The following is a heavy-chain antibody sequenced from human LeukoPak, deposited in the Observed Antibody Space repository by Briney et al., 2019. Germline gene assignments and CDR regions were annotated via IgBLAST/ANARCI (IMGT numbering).Heavy chain of an antibody. CDR1: GFTFSDYY. D-gene: IGHD6-13*01. CDR2: ISSSSSYT. Sequence: GGSLRLSCPASGFTFSDYYMSWIRQAPGKGLEWVSYISSSSSYTNYADSVKGRFTISRDNAKNSLYLQMNSLRAEDTAVYYCPRAIAAAASYYFDYWGQGTLVTVSS. V-gene: IGHV3-11*05. J-gene: IGHJ4*02. CDR3: PRAIAAAASYYFDY.